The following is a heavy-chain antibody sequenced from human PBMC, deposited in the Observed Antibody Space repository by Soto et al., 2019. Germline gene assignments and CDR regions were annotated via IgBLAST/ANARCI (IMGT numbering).Heavy chain of an antibody. Sequence: SETLSLTCAVYGGSFSGYYWSWIRQPPGKGLEWIGEINHSGSTNYNPSLKSRVTISVDTSKNQFSLKLSSVTAADTAVYYCASGYSYGPYFDYWGQGTLVTVSS. J-gene: IGHJ4*02. D-gene: IGHD5-18*01. CDR1: GGSFSGYY. CDR3: ASGYSYGPYFDY. V-gene: IGHV4-34*01. CDR2: INHSGST.